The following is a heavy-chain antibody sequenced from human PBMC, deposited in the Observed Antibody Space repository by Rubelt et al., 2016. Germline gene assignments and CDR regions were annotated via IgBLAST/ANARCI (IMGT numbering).Heavy chain of an antibody. V-gene: IGHV4-59*08. CDR1: GGSVTNYH. Sequence: QVQLQESGPGLVKPSETLSLTCTVSGGSVTNYHWNWIRPPPGKGLEWVGYIYYSGSSNYNPSLRSRVTISADTSKNQFSLGLSSLTAADTAVYYCARRVAGTGYSRENWFDPWGQGTLVTVSS. D-gene: IGHD3/OR15-3a*01. CDR3: ARRVAGTGYSRENWFDP. J-gene: IGHJ5*02. CDR2: IYYSGSS.